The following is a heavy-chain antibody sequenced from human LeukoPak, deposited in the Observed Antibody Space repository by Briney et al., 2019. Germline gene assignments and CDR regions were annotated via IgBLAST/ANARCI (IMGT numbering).Heavy chain of an antibody. V-gene: IGHV4-31*03. D-gene: IGHD3-22*01. Sequence: SETLSLTCTVSGGSISSGGYYWSWIRQHPGKGLEWIGYIYYSGSTYYNPSLKSRVTISVDTSKNQFSLKLSSVTAADTAVYYCARDSSYYDSSGKERHDAFDIWGQGTMVTVSS. J-gene: IGHJ3*02. CDR3: ARDSSYYDSSGKERHDAFDI. CDR2: IYYSGST. CDR1: GGSISSGGYY.